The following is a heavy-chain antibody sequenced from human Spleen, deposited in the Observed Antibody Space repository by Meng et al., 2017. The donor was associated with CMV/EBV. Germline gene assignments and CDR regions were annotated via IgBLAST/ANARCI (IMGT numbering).Heavy chain of an antibody. CDR1: GFTFSDFY. CDR2: SSSSGKTT. CDR3: VKLFDY. D-gene: IGHD3-10*01. Sequence: GESLKISCVASGFTFSDFYMTWIRQAPGKGLEWVSYSSSSGKTTHYADSVRGRFTVSRDNAKNSLSLQMNSLRAEDTAVYYCVKLFDYWGQGTLVTVSS. J-gene: IGHJ4*02. V-gene: IGHV3-11*04.